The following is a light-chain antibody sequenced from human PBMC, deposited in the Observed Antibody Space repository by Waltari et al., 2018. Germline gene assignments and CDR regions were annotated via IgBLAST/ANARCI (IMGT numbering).Light chain of an antibody. CDR2: DTS. V-gene: IGKV3-15*01. CDR3: QQHKDWPLT. J-gene: IGKJ4*01. Sequence: EIVMTLSPATLSVSPGERATLSCRASQSVSSNLVWYQQKPGQSPRLLMSDTSTRATGVPARFSGSGSGTEFTLTISSLQSEDSAIYYCQQHKDWPLTCGGGTEVEIK. CDR1: QSVSSN.